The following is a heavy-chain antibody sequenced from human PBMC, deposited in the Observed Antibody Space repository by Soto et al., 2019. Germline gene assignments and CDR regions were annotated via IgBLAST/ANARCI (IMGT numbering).Heavy chain of an antibody. Sequence: ASVKVSCKASGYTFTSYYMHWVRQAPGQGLEWMGIINPSGGSTSYAQKFQGRVTMTRDTSTSTVYMELSSLRSEDTAVYYCARDYYDSSGRSSSGMDVWGQRTAVTVSS. CDR1: GYTFTSYY. V-gene: IGHV1-46*01. CDR2: INPSGGST. CDR3: ARDYYDSSGRSSSGMDV. J-gene: IGHJ6*02. D-gene: IGHD3-22*01.